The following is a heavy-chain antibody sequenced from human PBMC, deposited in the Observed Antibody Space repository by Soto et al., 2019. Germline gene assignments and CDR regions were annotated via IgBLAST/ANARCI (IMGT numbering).Heavy chain of an antibody. CDR3: VRHDGTG. D-gene: IGHD1-1*01. CDR1: GFTFSNYW. CDR2: INTDGTFT. V-gene: IGHV3-74*01. Sequence: EVQLVESGGGLVQPGGSLRLSCAASGFTFSNYWMHWVRQAPGKGLVWVSRINTDGTFTSNADSVKGRFTVSRDNAKNTLYLHMNSLRAEDTAVYYCVRHDGTGWGQGTLVTVSS. J-gene: IGHJ4*02.